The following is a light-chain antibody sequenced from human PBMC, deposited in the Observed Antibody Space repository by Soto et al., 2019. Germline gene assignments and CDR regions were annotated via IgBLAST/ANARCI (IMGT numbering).Light chain of an antibody. J-gene: IGKJ1*01. Sequence: DIQMTQSPSTVSASVGDRITITCRASQSINTWLAWYRQRPGEAPQLLIYDGSTLAIGVPSRFSGSGSGTDFTLSISRLQPDDFATFYCQQYHTYARTFGQGTKVEVK. V-gene: IGKV1-5*01. CDR1: QSINTW. CDR2: DGS. CDR3: QQYHTYART.